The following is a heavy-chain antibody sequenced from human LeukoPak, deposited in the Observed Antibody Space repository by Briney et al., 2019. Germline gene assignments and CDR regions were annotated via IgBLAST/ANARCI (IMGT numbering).Heavy chain of an antibody. J-gene: IGHJ4*02. CDR1: GFTFSSYW. CDR2: IKQDGSEK. V-gene: IGHV3-7*03. Sequence: GGSLRLSCAASGFTFSSYWMSWVRQAPGKGLEWVANIKQDGSEKYYVDSVKGRFTISRDNAKNSLYLQMNSLRSEDTAVYYCATDPFYYYDSSGYDYWGQGTLVTVSS. CDR3: ATDPFYYYDSSGYDY. D-gene: IGHD3-22*01.